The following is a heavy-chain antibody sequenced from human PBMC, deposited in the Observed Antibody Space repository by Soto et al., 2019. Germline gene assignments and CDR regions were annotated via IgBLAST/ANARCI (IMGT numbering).Heavy chain of an antibody. J-gene: IGHJ4*02. CDR2: IYIGGDT. CDR1: GFTVSSNY. CDR3: ARGGTMALDY. D-gene: IGHD3-10*01. V-gene: IGHV3-53*01. Sequence: PGGSLRLSCAASGFTVSSNYMSWVRQAPGKGLEWVSVIYIGGDTYYADSVKGRFTISRHSSNNTLYLQMNSLRADDTAVYYCARGGTMALDYWGQGTVVTVSS.